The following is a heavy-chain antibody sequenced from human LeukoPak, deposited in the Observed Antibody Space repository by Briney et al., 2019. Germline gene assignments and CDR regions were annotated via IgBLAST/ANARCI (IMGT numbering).Heavy chain of an antibody. V-gene: IGHV3-20*04. J-gene: IGHJ4*02. D-gene: IGHD6-13*01. Sequence: GGSLRLSCAASGFTFSSYGMSWVRQAPGKGLEWVSGINWNGGSTGYADSVKGRFTISRDNAKNSLYLQMNSLRAEDTALYYCARIRPSSLIRKIYSSHSGSIDYWGQGTLVTVSS. CDR3: ARIRPSSLIRKIYSSHSGSIDY. CDR2: INWNGGST. CDR1: GFTFSSYG.